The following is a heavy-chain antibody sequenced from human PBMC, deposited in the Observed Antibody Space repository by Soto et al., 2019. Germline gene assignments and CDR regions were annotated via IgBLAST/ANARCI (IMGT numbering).Heavy chain of an antibody. CDR3: ARRNDFWSGYPMDV. J-gene: IGHJ6*03. V-gene: IGHV4-39*01. CDR2: IYYSGST. Sequence: SETLSLTCTVSGGSISSSSYYWGWIRQPPGKGLEWIGSIYYSGSTYYNPSLKSRVTISVDTSKNQFSLKLSSVTAADTAVYYCARRNDFWSGYPMDVWGKGTTVTVSS. D-gene: IGHD3-3*01. CDR1: GGSISSSSYY.